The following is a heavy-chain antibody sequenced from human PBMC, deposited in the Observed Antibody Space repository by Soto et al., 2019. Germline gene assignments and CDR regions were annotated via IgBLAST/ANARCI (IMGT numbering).Heavy chain of an antibody. CDR2: LDWNGVSI. J-gene: IGHJ3*02. CDR3: AKDIARYSGYEGPFDI. CDR1: GFSFDDYV. D-gene: IGHD5-12*01. Sequence: VQLVESGGGLVQPGRSLRLSCAASGFSFDDYVMHWVRQGPGKGLEWVSGLDWNGVSIGYADSVKGRFTISRDNAKNSLYLQMNSLRSEDTALYYCAKDIARYSGYEGPFDIWGQGTMVTVSS. V-gene: IGHV3-9*01.